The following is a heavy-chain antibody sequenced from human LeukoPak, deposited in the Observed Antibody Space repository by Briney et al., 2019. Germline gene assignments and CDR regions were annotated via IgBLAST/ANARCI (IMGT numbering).Heavy chain of an antibody. Sequence: ASVKVSCKASGYTFTGYYMHWVRQAPGQGLEWMGRINPNSGGTNYAQKFQGRVTMTRDTSISTAYMELNRLRSDDTAVYYCARDLYRIAAAGTTPFDYWGQGTLVTVSS. J-gene: IGHJ4*02. V-gene: IGHV1-2*06. D-gene: IGHD6-13*01. CDR2: INPNSGGT. CDR1: GYTFTGYY. CDR3: ARDLYRIAAAGTTPFDY.